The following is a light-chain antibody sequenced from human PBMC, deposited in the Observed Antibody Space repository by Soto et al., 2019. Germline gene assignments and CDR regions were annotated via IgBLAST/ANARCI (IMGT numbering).Light chain of an antibody. CDR1: QSVSSSY. CDR3: QQYGNSRT. Sequence: EIVLTQSTGTLSLSPGERATLSCRASQSVSSSYLAWYQQKPGQAPRLLIYGASSRATGIPDRFSGSGSGTDFTLTISRLEPEDFAVYYCQQYGNSRTFGQGTKVEIK. V-gene: IGKV3-20*01. CDR2: GAS. J-gene: IGKJ1*01.